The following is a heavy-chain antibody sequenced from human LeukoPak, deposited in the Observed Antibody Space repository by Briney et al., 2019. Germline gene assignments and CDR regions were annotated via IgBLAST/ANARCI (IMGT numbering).Heavy chain of an antibody. V-gene: IGHV4-39*07. J-gene: IGHJ4*02. CDR3: ARDEGSSYPFDY. CDR1: GASITSNDYY. Sequence: SETLSLTCSVSGASITSNDYYWGWIRQPPGKGPEWVGSIYYSGGAFYNPSLKSRVTISVDTSKNQFSLNLSSVTAADTAVYFCARDEGSSYPFDYWGQGTLVTVSS. CDR2: IYYSGGA. D-gene: IGHD2-2*01.